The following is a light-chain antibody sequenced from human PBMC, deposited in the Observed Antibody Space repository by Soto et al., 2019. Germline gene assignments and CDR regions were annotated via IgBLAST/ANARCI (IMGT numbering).Light chain of an antibody. CDR1: QTISSW. Sequence: DIQMTQSPSTLSGSVGDRFTITCRASQTISSWLAWYQQKPGKAPKLLIYDASSLESVVPSRFSGSGSGTEFTLTISSLQPDDFATYYCQQYNTSPITFGQGTRLEI. V-gene: IGKV1-5*01. CDR3: QQYNTSPIT. CDR2: DAS. J-gene: IGKJ5*01.